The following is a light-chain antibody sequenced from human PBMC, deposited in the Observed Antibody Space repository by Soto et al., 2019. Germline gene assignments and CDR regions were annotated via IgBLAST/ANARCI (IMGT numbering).Light chain of an antibody. CDR3: CSYAGTTIFYI. J-gene: IGLJ1*01. CDR2: EGD. CDR1: SSDVGSYNL. Sequence: QSALTQPASVSGSPGQSITISCTGTSSDVGSYNLVSWYQQHPGKAPKLIIYEGDKRPSGVSDRFSASKSGNTASLTVSGLQAEDEADYYCCSYAGTTIFYIFGSGTKLTVL. V-gene: IGLV2-23*01.